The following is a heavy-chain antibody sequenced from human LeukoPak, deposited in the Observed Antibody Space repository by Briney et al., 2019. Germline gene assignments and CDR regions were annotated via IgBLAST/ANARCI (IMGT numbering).Heavy chain of an antibody. V-gene: IGHV3-48*03. CDR3: ALLAVASDFDY. CDR1: GFPFRFYE. Sequence: GGFLRLSCVVSGFPFRFYELKWVRQAPGKGLEWVLNIGASSTPKYYADSVKGRFSISRDNEKSSLYLQMNSLRVEEKAVYYCALLAVASDFDYWGQGALVTVSS. J-gene: IGHJ4*02. CDR2: IGASSTPK. D-gene: IGHD6-19*01.